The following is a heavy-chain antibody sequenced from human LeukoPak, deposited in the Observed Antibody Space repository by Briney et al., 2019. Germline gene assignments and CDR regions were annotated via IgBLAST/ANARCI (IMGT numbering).Heavy chain of an antibody. Sequence: GASVKVSCMASGYTFTAYYMHWVRQAPGQGLEWMGWINPNTGGTNYAQKFQGTVTMTRATSISTVYMELISLRSDDTAVYYCARPREGQVWSSSPGDYWGQGTLVTVSS. D-gene: IGHD6-6*01. V-gene: IGHV1-2*02. CDR1: GYTFTAYY. J-gene: IGHJ4*02. CDR2: INPNTGGT. CDR3: ARPREGQVWSSSPGDY.